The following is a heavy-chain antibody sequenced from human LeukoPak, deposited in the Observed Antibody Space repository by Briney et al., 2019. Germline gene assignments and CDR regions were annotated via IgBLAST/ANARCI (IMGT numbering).Heavy chain of an antibody. V-gene: IGHV5-51*01. Sequence: ESLKISCKGSGYSFTSYWIGWVRQMPGKGLEWMGIIYPGDSDTRYSPSFQGQVTISADKSISTAYLQWSSLKASDTAMYYCARSYCGGDCYSPLWDYRGQGTLVTVSS. CDR1: GYSFTSYW. D-gene: IGHD2-21*02. CDR2: IYPGDSDT. CDR3: ARSYCGGDCYSPLWDY. J-gene: IGHJ4*02.